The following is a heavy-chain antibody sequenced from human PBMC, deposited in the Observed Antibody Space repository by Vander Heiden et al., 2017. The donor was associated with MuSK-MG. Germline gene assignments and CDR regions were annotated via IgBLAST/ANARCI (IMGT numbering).Heavy chain of an antibody. Sequence: EVQLLEPGGGLVQPGGSLSVSCAASGFTFSSYAMSWVRQAPGKGLEWVSAISGSGGSTYYADSVKGRFTISRDNSKNTLYLQMNSLRAEDTAVYYCGLAVAVYYYYMDVWGKGTTVTVSS. CDR1: GFTFSSYA. CDR3: GLAVAVYYYYMDV. V-gene: IGHV3-23*01. D-gene: IGHD6-19*01. J-gene: IGHJ6*03. CDR2: ISGSGGST.